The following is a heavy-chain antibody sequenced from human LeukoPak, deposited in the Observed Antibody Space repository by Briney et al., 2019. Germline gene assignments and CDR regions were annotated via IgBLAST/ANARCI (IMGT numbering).Heavy chain of an antibody. CDR2: ISGSGGTT. D-gene: IGHD6-13*01. CDR3: AKDHSSSWCD. Sequence: GGSLRLSCAASGFTFSSYVMSWVRQAPGKGLDWVSVISGSGGTTYYADSVKGRFTISRDNSKNTLYLQMNSLRAEDTAVYYCAKDHSSSWCDWGQGTLVTVSS. V-gene: IGHV3-23*01. CDR1: GFTFSSYV. J-gene: IGHJ4*02.